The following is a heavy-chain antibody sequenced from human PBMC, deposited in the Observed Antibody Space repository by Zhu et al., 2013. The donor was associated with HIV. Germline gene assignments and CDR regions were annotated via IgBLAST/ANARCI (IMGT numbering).Heavy chain of an antibody. CDR2: INPIFGST. D-gene: IGHD3-16*01. CDR1: GDIFTSYT. V-gene: IGHV1-69*01. Sequence: QVQLTQSGAEVQKPGSSVKVSCQVSGDIFTSYTLDWVRQAPGQGLEWMGGINPIFGSTHYAQKFRGRITISADASTSTAYMELSSLTSEDTAMFYCARLPNDDDSGLLTGNPQFDTFDMWGQGTMVIVSS. J-gene: IGHJ3*02. CDR3: ARLPNDDDSGLLTGNPQFDTFDM.